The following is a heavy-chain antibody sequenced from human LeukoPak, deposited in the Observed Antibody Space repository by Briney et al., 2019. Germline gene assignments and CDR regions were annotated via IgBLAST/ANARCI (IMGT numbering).Heavy chain of an antibody. CDR2: IYHSGST. V-gene: IGHV4-38-2*01. Sequence: RPSETLSLTCAVSGYSISSGYYWGWIRQPPGKGLEWIGSIYHSGSTYYNPSLKSRVTISVDTSKNQFSLKLSSVTAADTAVHYCARHLANDFWSGYYTLGAFDIWGQGTMVTVSS. D-gene: IGHD3-3*01. CDR3: ARHLANDFWSGYYTLGAFDI. CDR1: GYSISSGYY. J-gene: IGHJ3*02.